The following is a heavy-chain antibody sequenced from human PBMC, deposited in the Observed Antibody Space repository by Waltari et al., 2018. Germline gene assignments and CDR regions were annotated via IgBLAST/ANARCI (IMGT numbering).Heavy chain of an antibody. CDR1: GSTFSSYA. V-gene: IGHV3-23*01. Sequence: EVQLLESGGDRVQPGGSLRLSCVASGSTFSSYAMSWVRQAPGKGLELVSAITGSGSSTYYADSVKGRFTISRDNSKNTVYLQMDNLRADDTAVYYCLRPTVTPYWGQGTLVTVSS. D-gene: IGHD2-21*02. CDR2: ITGSGSST. CDR3: LRPTVTPY. J-gene: IGHJ4*02.